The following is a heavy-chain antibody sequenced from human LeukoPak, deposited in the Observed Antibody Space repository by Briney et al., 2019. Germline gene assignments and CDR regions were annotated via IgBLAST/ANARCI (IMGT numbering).Heavy chain of an antibody. CDR1: RFSLSIAW. CDR2: IKSKTDCETT. D-gene: IGHD4-23*01. V-gene: IGHV3-15*01. Sequence: GWARKPSWEASRFSLSIAWLRRDRQGPWERQEWVCSIKSKTDCETTDYAAPVEGRFTISRDDSKNTLYLQMNSLKSEDTAVYYCTTKGYGGNSGYWGQGTLVTVSS. J-gene: IGHJ4*02. CDR3: TTKGYGGNSGY.